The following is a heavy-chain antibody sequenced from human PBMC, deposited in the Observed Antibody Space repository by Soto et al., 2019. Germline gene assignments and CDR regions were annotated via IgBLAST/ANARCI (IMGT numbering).Heavy chain of an antibody. CDR2: ISGSGGST. CDR3: AKDRSIVVVPASIPSWFDP. J-gene: IGHJ5*02. CDR1: GFTFSSYA. V-gene: IGHV3-23*01. D-gene: IGHD2-2*01. Sequence: EVQLLESGGGLVQPGGSLRLSCAASGFTFSSYAMSWVRQAPGKGLEWVSAISGSGGSTYYADSVKGRFTISRDNSKNTLYLKMNSLRAEDTAVYYCAKDRSIVVVPASIPSWFDPWGQGTLVTVSS.